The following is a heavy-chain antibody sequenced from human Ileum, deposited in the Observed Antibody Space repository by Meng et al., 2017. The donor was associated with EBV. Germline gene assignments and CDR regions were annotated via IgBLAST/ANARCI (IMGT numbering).Heavy chain of an antibody. J-gene: IGHJ4*02. CDR3: AIESGSTWASQ. CDR1: GLTFSDAW. V-gene: IGHV3-15*01. Sequence: GSGGGLVGPGGSLSLSCAASGLTFSDAWMTWVRQAPGKGLEWVGRIKSKTYGETTDYAAPVQGRFTISRDDSQNMLYLQMNSLNSEDTAVYYCAIESGSTWASQWGQGTLVTVSS. D-gene: IGHD3-3*01. CDR2: IKSKTYGETT.